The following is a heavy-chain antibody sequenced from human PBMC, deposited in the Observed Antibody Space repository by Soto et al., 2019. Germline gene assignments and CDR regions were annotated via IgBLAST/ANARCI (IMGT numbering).Heavy chain of an antibody. D-gene: IGHD3-22*01. CDR3: ANSVVVGLFDY. J-gene: IGHJ4*02. Sequence: SVKVSCKASGGTFSSYAISWLRQAPGQGLEWMGGIIPIFGTANYAQKFQGRVTITADESTSTAYMELSSLRSEDTAVYYCANSVVVGLFDYWGQGTLVTVSS. V-gene: IGHV1-69*13. CDR2: IIPIFGTA. CDR1: GGTFSSYA.